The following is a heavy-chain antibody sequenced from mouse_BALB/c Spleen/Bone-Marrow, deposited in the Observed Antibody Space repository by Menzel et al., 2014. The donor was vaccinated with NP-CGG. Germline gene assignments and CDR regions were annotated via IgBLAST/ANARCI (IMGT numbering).Heavy chain of an antibody. V-gene: IGHV2-2*02. CDR1: GFSLTSYG. CDR3: ARMDMSSYAMDY. CDR2: IWSGGST. D-gene: IGHD3-3*01. Sequence: QVTLKECGPGLVQPSQSLSITCTVSGFSLTSYGVHWVRQSPGKGLEWLGVIWSGGSTDYNAAFKSRLRISKDNSKSQVFFKMNSLQPNDTAIYYCARMDMSSYAMDYWGQGTAVTASS. J-gene: IGHJ4*01.